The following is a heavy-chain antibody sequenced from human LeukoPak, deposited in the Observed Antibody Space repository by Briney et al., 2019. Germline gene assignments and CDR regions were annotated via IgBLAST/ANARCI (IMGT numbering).Heavy chain of an antibody. J-gene: IGHJ4*02. CDR1: GGTFSSYA. D-gene: IGHD3-10*01. CDR3: ARETYYGSGSYSPIGVYFDY. Sequence: SVKVSCKASGGTFSSYAISWVRQAPGQGLEWMGGIISIFGTANYAQKFQGRVTITADESTSTAYMELSSLRSEDTAVYYCARETYYGSGSYSPIGVYFDYWGQGTLVTVSS. CDR2: IISIFGTA. V-gene: IGHV1-69*13.